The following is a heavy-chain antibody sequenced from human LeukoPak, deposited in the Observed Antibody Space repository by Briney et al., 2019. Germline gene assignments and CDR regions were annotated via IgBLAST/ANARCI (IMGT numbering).Heavy chain of an antibody. V-gene: IGHV3-7*01. CDR1: GFTFSSYW. CDR3: AKETWYSYGRCDY. CDR2: IKQDGSEK. D-gene: IGHD5-18*01. Sequence: GGSLRLSCAASGFTFSSYWMSWVRQAPGKGLEWVANIKQDGSEKYYVDSVKGRFTISRDNAKNSLYLQMNSLRAEDTAVYYCAKETWYSYGRCDYWGQGTLVTVSS. J-gene: IGHJ4*02.